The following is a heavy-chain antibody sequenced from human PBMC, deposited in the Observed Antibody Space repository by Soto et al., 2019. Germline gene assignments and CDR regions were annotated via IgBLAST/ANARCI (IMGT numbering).Heavy chain of an antibody. J-gene: IGHJ4*02. V-gene: IGHV4-30-4*01. CDR3: AREFVVAATPYYFDY. Sequence: PSETLSLTCTVSGGSISSDDYYWSWIRQPPGKGLEWIGYIYYSGSTYYKPSLKSRVTITVDTSKNQFSLKLSSVTAADTAVYYCAREFVVAATPYYFDYWGQGTLVTVSS. CDR2: IYYSGST. D-gene: IGHD2-15*01. CDR1: GGSISSDDYY.